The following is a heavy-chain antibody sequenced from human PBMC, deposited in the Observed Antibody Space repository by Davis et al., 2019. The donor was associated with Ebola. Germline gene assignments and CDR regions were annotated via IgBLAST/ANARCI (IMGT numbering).Heavy chain of an antibody. CDR2: IDPSDSYT. Sequence: GESLKISCKGSGDSFTSYWIGWVRQMPGKGLEWMGRIDPSDSYTNYSPSFQVHVTISADKSISTAYLQWSSLKASDTAMYYCARHGGPRYSGIEQWGQGTLVTVSS. V-gene: IGHV5-10-1*01. D-gene: IGHD1-26*01. CDR3: ARHGGPRYSGIEQ. CDR1: GDSFTSYW. J-gene: IGHJ4*02.